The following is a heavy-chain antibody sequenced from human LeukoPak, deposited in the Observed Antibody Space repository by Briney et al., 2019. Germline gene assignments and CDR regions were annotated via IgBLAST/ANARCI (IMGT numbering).Heavy chain of an antibody. V-gene: IGHV1-69*06. Sequence: SVKVSCKASGGTFSSYAISWVRQAPGQGLEWMGGIIPIFGTANYAQKFQGRVTITADKSTSTAYMELSSLRSEDTAVYYCARRVLLYDILTAYSRYYSYYMDVWGRGTTVTISS. J-gene: IGHJ6*03. CDR2: IIPIFGTA. D-gene: IGHD3-9*01. CDR1: GGTFSSYA. CDR3: ARRVLLYDILTAYSRYYSYYMDV.